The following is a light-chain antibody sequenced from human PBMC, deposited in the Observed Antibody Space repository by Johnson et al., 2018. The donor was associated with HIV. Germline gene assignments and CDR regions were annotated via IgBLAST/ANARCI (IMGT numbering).Light chain of an antibody. CDR3: GTWDSSLSAND. J-gene: IGLJ1*01. CDR2: DNY. V-gene: IGLV1-51*01. CDR1: RSDIGNNY. Sequence: QSVLTQPPSVSAAPGQKVTISCSGSRSDIGNNYVSWYQQLPGTAPKLLIYDNYKRPSGIPDRFSGSKSGTSATLDITGLQTGDEADDYCGTWDSSLSANDCGKGTKVTVL.